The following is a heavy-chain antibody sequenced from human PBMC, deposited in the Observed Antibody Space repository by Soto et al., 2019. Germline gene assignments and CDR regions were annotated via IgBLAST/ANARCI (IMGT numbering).Heavy chain of an antibody. CDR2: LSTYKEDR. J-gene: IGHJ3*02. V-gene: IGHV1-18*01. Sequence: QVQLVQSGAEVKKPGASVKVSCKASGYTFRKFGISWVRQAPGQGLEWLGWLSTYKEDRNYAQRVQDRVSMTADTSSSTVYMEMKTLISDDTAVYYCARISLGPAPTDAFDIWGQGTMVTVSS. CDR3: ARISLGPAPTDAFDI. CDR1: GYTFRKFG. D-gene: IGHD1-26*01.